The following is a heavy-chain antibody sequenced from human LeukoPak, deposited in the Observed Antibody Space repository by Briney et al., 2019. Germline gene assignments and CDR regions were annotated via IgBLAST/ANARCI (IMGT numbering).Heavy chain of an antibody. V-gene: IGHV3-20*04. D-gene: IGHD2-2*01. CDR1: GFTFDDYG. CDR2: INWNGGST. J-gene: IGHJ4*02. CDR3: AREAHVGYCSSTSCRPFDY. Sequence: RSGGSLRLSCAASGFTFDDYGMSWVRHAPGKGLEWVSGINWNGGSTGYADSVKGRFTISRDNAKNSLYLQMNSLRAEDTALYYCAREAHVGYCSSTSCRPFDYWGQGTLVTVSS.